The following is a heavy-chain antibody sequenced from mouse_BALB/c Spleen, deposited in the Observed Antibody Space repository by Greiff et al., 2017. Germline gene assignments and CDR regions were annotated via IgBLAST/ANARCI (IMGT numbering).Heavy chain of an antibody. D-gene: IGHD1-1*01. Sequence: EVKLQESGPGLVKPSQSLSLTCSVTGYSITSGYYWNWIRQFPGNKLEWMGYISYDGSNNYNPSLKNRISITRDTSKNQFFLKLNSVTTEDTATYYCARDLYYGSSYPFAYWGQGTLVTVSA. V-gene: IGHV3-6*02. CDR1: GYSITSGYY. CDR3: ARDLYYGSSYPFAY. J-gene: IGHJ3*01. CDR2: ISYDGSN.